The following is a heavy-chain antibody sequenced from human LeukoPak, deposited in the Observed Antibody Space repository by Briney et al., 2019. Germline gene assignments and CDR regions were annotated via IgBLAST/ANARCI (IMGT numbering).Heavy chain of an antibody. D-gene: IGHD3-22*01. Sequence: PGGSLRLSCAASGFTFDDYAMHWVRQAPGKGLEWVSLISGDGGSTYYADSVKGRFTISRDNSKNSLYLQMNSLRTEDTALYYCARVITLEPGLGAFDIWGQGTMVTVSS. CDR1: GFTFDDYA. V-gene: IGHV3-43*02. CDR2: ISGDGGST. CDR3: ARVITLEPGLGAFDI. J-gene: IGHJ3*02.